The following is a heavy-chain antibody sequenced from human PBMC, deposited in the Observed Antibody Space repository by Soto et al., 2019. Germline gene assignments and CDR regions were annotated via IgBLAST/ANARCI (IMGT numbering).Heavy chain of an antibody. J-gene: IGHJ3*02. V-gene: IGHV1-8*01. D-gene: IGHD2-2*03. CDR2: MNPNSGNT. CDR1: GYTFTSYD. CDR3: ARASYLDPAFDI. Sequence: ASVKVSCKASGYTFTSYDINWVRQATGQGLEWMGWMNPNSGNTGYAQKFQGRVTMARNTSISTAYMELSSLRSEDTAVYYCARASYLDPAFDIWGQGTMVTVSS.